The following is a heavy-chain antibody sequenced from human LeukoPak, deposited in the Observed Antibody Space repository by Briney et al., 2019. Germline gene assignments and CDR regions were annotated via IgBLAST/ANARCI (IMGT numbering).Heavy chain of an antibody. V-gene: IGHV4-4*07. CDR3: ARGYGDQGYDY. CDR2: IYTSETT. CDR1: GGSLNAYY. Sequence: PSETLSLTCTLSGGSLNAYYWIWIRQPAGKGLEWIGRIYTSETTNYNPSLKSRVTMSIDRSKNQFSLRLSSATAADTATYYCARGYGDQGYDYWGQGTLVTVSS. J-gene: IGHJ4*02. D-gene: IGHD4-17*01.